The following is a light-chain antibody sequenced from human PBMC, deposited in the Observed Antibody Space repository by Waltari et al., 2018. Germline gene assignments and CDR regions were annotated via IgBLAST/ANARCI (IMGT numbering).Light chain of an antibody. CDR2: AAS. CDR1: QSISRN. CDR3: QQYNNWRT. V-gene: IGKV3-15*01. Sequence: EVLMTQSPATLSMSPGERATLSCRASQSISRNLAWYQQKPGQAPRLLIYAASTSATGVPARFSGSRTETDFTLTISSVQSEDFAVYYCQQYNNWRTVGQGTRLEIK. J-gene: IGKJ2*01.